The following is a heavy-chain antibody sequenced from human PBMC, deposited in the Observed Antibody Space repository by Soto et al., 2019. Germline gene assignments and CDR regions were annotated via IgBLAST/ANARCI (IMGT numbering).Heavy chain of an antibody. J-gene: IGHJ5*02. D-gene: IGHD6-6*01. CDR1: GGSFSGYY. V-gene: IGHV4-34*01. CDR2: INYSGST. Sequence: PSETLSLTCAVFGGSFSGYYWNWIRQPPGKGLEWIGTINYSGSTNYNPSLKNQVTISVDTSKNQFSLKLSSVTAADTAVYYCARAISSSPSPGLNWFDPWGQGTLVTVSS. CDR3: ARAISSSPSPGLNWFDP.